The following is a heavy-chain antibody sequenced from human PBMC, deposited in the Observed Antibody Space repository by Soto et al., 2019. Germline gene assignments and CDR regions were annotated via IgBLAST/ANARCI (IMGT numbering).Heavy chain of an antibody. CDR3: ARCLAAVAGASYYGMDV. J-gene: IGHJ6*02. V-gene: IGHV1-18*01. Sequence: QVQLVQSGAEVKKPGASVKVSCKASGYTFTSYGISWVRQAPGQGLEWMGWISAYNGNTNYAQKLQGRVTMTTDTSKRTAYMEVRRPRSDDTAVDYCARCLAAVAGASYYGMDVWGQGTTVTVSS. CDR2: ISAYNGNT. D-gene: IGHD6-19*01. CDR1: GYTFTSYG.